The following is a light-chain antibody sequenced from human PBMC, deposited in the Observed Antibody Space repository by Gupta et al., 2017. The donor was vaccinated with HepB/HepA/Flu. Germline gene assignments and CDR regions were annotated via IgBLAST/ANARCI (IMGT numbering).Light chain of an antibody. CDR3: QQYDNLLP. CDR2: DAS. Sequence: DIQMTQSPSSLSASVGDRVTITCQASQDISNYLNWYQQKPGKAPKLLIYDASNLETGVPSRFSGSGSGTDFTFTSSSLQPEDIATYYCQQYDNLLPFGGGTKVEIK. J-gene: IGKJ4*01. V-gene: IGKV1-33*01. CDR1: QDISNY.